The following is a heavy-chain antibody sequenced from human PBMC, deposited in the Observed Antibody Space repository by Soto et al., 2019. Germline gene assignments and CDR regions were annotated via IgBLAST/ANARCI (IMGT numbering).Heavy chain of an antibody. D-gene: IGHD2-15*01. CDR2: IIPIFGTS. V-gene: IGHV1-69*06. Sequence: SVKVSCKASGGTFSSYAISWVRQAPGQGLEWMGGIIPIFGTSNYAQKFQGRVTITADKSTSTAYMELSSLRSEDTAVYYCARVEGAASWCDHWGQGKLVNVSP. CDR3: ARVEGAASWCDH. CDR1: GGTFSSYA. J-gene: IGHJ5*02.